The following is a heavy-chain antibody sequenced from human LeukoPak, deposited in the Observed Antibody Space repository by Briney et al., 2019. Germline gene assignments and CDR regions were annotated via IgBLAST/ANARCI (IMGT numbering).Heavy chain of an antibody. J-gene: IGHJ4*02. CDR1: GYTFTSYG. Sequence: ASVKVSCKASGYTFTSYGISWVRQATGQGLEWMGWMNPNSGNTGYAQKFQGRVTMTRNTSISTAYMELSSLRSEDMAVYYCARSSYSNYVFDDYWGQGTLVTVSS. CDR2: MNPNSGNT. CDR3: ARSSYSNYVFDDY. D-gene: IGHD4-4*01. V-gene: IGHV1-8*02.